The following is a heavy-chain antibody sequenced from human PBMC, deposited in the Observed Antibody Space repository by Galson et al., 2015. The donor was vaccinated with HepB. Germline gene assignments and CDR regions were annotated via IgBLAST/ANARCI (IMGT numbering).Heavy chain of an antibody. Sequence: SVKVSCKASGYTFTGYYMHWVRQAPGQGLEWMGWINPNSGGTNYAQKFQGWVTMTRDTSISTAYMELSRLRSDDTAVYYCARAKGAAAAPSGAFDIWGQGTMVTVSS. CDR1: GYTFTGYY. V-gene: IGHV1-2*04. J-gene: IGHJ3*02. CDR2: INPNSGGT. D-gene: IGHD6-13*01. CDR3: ARAKGAAAAPSGAFDI.